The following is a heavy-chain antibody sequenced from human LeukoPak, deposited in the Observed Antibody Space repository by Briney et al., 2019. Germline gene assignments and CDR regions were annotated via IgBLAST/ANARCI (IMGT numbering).Heavy chain of an antibody. D-gene: IGHD6-13*01. CDR2: IRSSGIDT. Sequence: PGGSLRLSCAASGFTFSGYALSWVRQAPGKGLEWVSAIRSSGIDTDYADSVKGRFTISRDNAKNSLYLQMNSLRAEDTAVYYCARDRYALAAAGSDIDFDYWGQGTLVTVSS. CDR1: GFTFSGYA. J-gene: IGHJ4*02. V-gene: IGHV3-21*01. CDR3: ARDRYALAAAGSDIDFDY.